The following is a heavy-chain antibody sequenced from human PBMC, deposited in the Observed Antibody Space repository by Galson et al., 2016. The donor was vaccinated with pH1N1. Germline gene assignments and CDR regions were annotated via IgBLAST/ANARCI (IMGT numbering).Heavy chain of an antibody. CDR2: IFSTGIDV. J-gene: IGHJ5*02. CDR1: GFTFNNYN. D-gene: IGHD2-21*01. CDR3: AREVFAFKYLFDP. V-gene: IGHV3-21*01. Sequence: CAASGFTFNNYNMVFFCSFHFSVLVLVLFIFSTGIDVHDGVAVKRRFTCFRDNAKNSLYLQMNSLRVEDTGVYFCAREVFAFKYLFDPWSQGTPVTVSS.